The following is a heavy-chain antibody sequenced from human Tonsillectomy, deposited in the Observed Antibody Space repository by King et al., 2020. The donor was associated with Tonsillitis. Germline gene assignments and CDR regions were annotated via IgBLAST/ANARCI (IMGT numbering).Heavy chain of an antibody. CDR2: IYYSGST. V-gene: IGHV4-39*07. CDR1: GGSISSSSYY. Sequence: QLQLQESGPGLVKPSETLSLTCTVSGGSISSSSYYWGWIRQPPGKGLEWIGSIYYSGSTYYNPSLKSRVTISVDTSKNQVSLRLSSVTAADTAVYDCARRIVVLPAAIYDYWGQGSPVTVSS. D-gene: IGHD2-2*01. CDR3: ARRIVVLPAAIYDY. J-gene: IGHJ4*02.